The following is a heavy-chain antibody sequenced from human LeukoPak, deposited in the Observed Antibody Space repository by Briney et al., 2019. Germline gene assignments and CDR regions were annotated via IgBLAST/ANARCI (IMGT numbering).Heavy chain of an antibody. D-gene: IGHD2-21*02. CDR3: AKAIESYCGGDCLFDY. Sequence: GGSLRLSCAASGFTFSSYAMSWVRQAPGKGLEWVSVISGSGGSTYYADSVKGRFTISRDYSKNTLYLQMNSLRAEDTAVYYCAKAIESYCGGDCLFDYWGQGTLVTVSS. J-gene: IGHJ4*02. V-gene: IGHV3-23*01. CDR2: ISGSGGST. CDR1: GFTFSSYA.